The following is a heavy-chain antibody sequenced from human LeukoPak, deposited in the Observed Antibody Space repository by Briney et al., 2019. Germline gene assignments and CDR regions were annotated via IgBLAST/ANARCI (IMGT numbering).Heavy chain of an antibody. CDR1: GYTFSDYY. Sequence: ASVKVSCKASGYTFSDYYIHWVRQAPGQGLEWMGWINPNSGGTNCAQKLLGRVTMTRDTSINTGYMELSSLTSDDTAVYYCSRETTSTSESMKFDAWGQGTLVTVSS. CDR3: SRETTSTSESMKFDA. D-gene: IGHD1-14*01. J-gene: IGHJ5*02. V-gene: IGHV1-2*02. CDR2: INPNSGGT.